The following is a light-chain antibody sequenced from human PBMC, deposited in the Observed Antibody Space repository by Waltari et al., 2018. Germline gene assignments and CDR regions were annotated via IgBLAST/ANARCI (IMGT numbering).Light chain of an antibody. J-gene: IGKJ2*01. CDR2: GAS. Sequence: EIVMTQSPGTLSVSPGERVTLSCWASQSVSNNLAWYQQKRGQVPRLLIYGASTRASGIPARFSGSGSGTEFTLTISSMQSEDFAVYYCQQYDNWTPYTFGQGTKLEIK. V-gene: IGKV3-15*01. CDR3: QQYDNWTPYT. CDR1: QSVSNN.